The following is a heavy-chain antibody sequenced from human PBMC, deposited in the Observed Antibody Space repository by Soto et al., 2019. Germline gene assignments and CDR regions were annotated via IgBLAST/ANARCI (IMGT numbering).Heavy chain of an antibody. CDR2: ISAYNGNT. Sequence: QVQLVQSGAEVKKPGASVKVSCKASGYTFTTNGIGWGRKAPGQGLGGRGWISAYNGNTNYAQKLQGRVTMTTDTSTSTAYMELRSLRSDDTAVYYCARDPGEGVVPAAPYYFDYWGQGTLVTVSS. D-gene: IGHD2-2*01. CDR3: ARDPGEGVVPAAPYYFDY. V-gene: IGHV1-18*01. J-gene: IGHJ4*02. CDR1: GYTFTTNG.